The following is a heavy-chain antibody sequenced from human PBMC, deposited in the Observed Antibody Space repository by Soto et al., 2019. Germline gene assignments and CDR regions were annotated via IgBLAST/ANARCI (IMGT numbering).Heavy chain of an antibody. CDR1: GGSISSSSYY. CDR2: IYYSGST. CDR3: ARLCAGKSWWFDP. J-gene: IGHJ5*02. D-gene: IGHD6-13*01. V-gene: IGHV4-39*01. Sequence: SETLSLTCTVSGGSISSSSYYWGWIRRPPGKGLEWIGSIYYSGSTYYNPSLKSRVTISVDTSKNQFSLKLSSVTAADTAVYYCARLCAGKSWWFDPWGQGNLVTVSS.